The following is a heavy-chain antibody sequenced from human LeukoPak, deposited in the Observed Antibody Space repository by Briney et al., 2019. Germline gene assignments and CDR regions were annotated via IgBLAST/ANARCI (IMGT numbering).Heavy chain of an antibody. J-gene: IGHJ2*01. Sequence: GESLKISCKGSGYSFTSYWIGWVRQMPGKGLEWMGIIYPGDSGTRYSPSFQGQVTISADKSISTAYLQWSSLKASDTAMYYCARGLRSAPGELSVGWYFDLWGRGTLVTVSS. V-gene: IGHV5-51*01. CDR3: ARGLRSAPGELSVGWYFDL. CDR2: IYPGDSGT. D-gene: IGHD3-10*01. CDR1: GYSFTSYW.